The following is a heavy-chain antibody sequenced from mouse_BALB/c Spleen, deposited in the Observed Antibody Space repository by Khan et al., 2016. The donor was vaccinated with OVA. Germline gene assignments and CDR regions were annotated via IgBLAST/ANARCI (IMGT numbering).Heavy chain of an antibody. CDR1: GYTFSSYY. CDR2: INPNNGGT. Sequence: QVQLQQSGAELVKPGASVKLSCKASGYTFSSYYMYWVKQRPGQGLEWIGRINPNNGGTNFNEKFQTKATLTVDNSSSTAYMQLSSLTSEDAALYYCARSGYANPFAYWGQGTLVTVSA. J-gene: IGHJ3*01. CDR3: ARSGYANPFAY. V-gene: IGHV1-53*01. D-gene: IGHD2-10*02.